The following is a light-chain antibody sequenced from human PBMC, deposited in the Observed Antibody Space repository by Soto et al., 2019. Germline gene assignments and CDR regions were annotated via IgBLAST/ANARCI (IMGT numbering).Light chain of an antibody. J-gene: IGKJ1*01. CDR2: DAS. V-gene: IGKV3-15*01. CDR3: QQYNSWPPWT. CDR1: QSVSNN. Sequence: ILMTQSPATLSVSTGERANLSCRASQSVSNNLAWYQQKPGQAPRLLIYDASTRATGIPARFSGSGSGTEFPLTICGLQSEDVAVYYCQQYNSWPPWTFGQGTKVDIK.